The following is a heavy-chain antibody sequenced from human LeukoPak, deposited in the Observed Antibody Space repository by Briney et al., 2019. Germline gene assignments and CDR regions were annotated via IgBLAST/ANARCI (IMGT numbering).Heavy chain of an antibody. Sequence: SETLSLTCAVYGGSFSGYYWRWIRQPPGKGLEWIGEINHSGSTNYNPSLKSRVTISVDTSKNQFSLKLSSVTAADTAVYYCARSRLWFGTIDYWGQGTLVTVSS. J-gene: IGHJ4*02. CDR1: GGSFSGYY. CDR2: INHSGST. V-gene: IGHV4-34*01. CDR3: ARSRLWFGTIDY. D-gene: IGHD3-10*01.